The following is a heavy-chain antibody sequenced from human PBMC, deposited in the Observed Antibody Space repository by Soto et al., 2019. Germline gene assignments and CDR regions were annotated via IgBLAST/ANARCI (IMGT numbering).Heavy chain of an antibody. Sequence: ASVKVSCKVSGYTLTELSMHWVRQAPGKGLEWMGGFDPEDGETIYAQKFQGRVTMTEDTSTDTAYMELSSLRSEDTAVYYCATLSGGAYYDILTGYSTPNWFDPWGQGTLVTVSS. D-gene: IGHD3-9*01. CDR3: ATLSGGAYYDILTGYSTPNWFDP. V-gene: IGHV1-24*01. CDR2: FDPEDGET. J-gene: IGHJ5*02. CDR1: GYTLTELS.